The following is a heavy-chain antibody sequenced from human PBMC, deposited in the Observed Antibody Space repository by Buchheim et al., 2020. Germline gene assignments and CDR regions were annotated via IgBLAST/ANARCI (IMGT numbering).Heavy chain of an antibody. CDR3: ARDPDYYGSGITERHYYYGMDV. J-gene: IGHJ6*02. V-gene: IGHV3-21*01. CDR2: ISSSSSYI. D-gene: IGHD3-10*01. CDR1: GFTFSSYS. Sequence: EVQLVESGGGLVKPGGSLRLSCAASGFTFSSYSMNWVRQAPGKGLEWVSSISSSSSYIYYADSVKGRFTISRDNAKNSLYLQMNSLRAEDTAVYYCARDPDYYGSGITERHYYYGMDVWGQGTT.